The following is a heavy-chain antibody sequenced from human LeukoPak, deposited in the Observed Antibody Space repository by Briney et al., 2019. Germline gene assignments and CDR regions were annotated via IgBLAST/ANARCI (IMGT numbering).Heavy chain of an antibody. J-gene: IGHJ6*02. CDR3: ARDRYYSHGMDV. Sequence: GGSLRLSCAASGFTVSSNYMSWVRQAPGEGLEWVSVIYSGGSTYYADSAKRRCTISSDNSKNPMYLQMNSLRAEDTAVYYCARDRYYSHGMDVWGQGTTVTVSS. CDR2: IYSGGST. CDR1: GFTVSSNY. V-gene: IGHV3-53*01.